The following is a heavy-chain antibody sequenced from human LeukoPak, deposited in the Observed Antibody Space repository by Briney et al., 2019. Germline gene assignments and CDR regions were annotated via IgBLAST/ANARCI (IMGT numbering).Heavy chain of an antibody. J-gene: IGHJ3*01. V-gene: IGHV3-7*03. CDR3: ARDFPGIGRGTFDF. Sequence: GALRLSCAASGFIFNTFWMNWVRLTPGKGLEWVAKINQGGSDMYYVDSVKGRFFVSRDNARNLVYLQMNSLRVDDTAVYYCARDFPGIGRGTFDFWGQGTIIIVSS. CDR2: INQGGSDM. CDR1: GFIFNTFW. D-gene: IGHD3-10*01.